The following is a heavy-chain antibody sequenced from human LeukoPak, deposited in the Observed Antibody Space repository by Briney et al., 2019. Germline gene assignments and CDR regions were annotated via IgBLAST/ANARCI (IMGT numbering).Heavy chain of an antibody. V-gene: IGHV3-23*01. CDR1: GFTFSTYA. CDR3: ARDLGDGYPFDY. Sequence: GGSLRLSCAASGFTFSTYAMSWVRQAPGKGLEWVSGISGSGDNTYYADSVKGRFTISRANSKNTVYVQMKNLRAEDTAVYYCARDLGDGYPFDYWGQGTLVTVSS. J-gene: IGHJ4*02. CDR2: ISGSGDNT. D-gene: IGHD5-24*01.